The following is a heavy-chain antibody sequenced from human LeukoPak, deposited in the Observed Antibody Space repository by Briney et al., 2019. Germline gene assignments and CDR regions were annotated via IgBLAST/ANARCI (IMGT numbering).Heavy chain of an antibody. CDR2: SYTSGST. CDR1: GGSISSGSYH. V-gene: IGHV4-61*02. J-gene: IGHJ6*02. CDR3: ARAVTYYDFWSGYYGYYGMDV. D-gene: IGHD3-3*01. Sequence: KPSDTLTLTGTVSGGSISSGSYHWSWIRQPAGKGLEWIGRSYTSGSTNYNPSLKSLVTISVDTSKNQSSLKLSSVTAADTAMYYCARAVTYYDFWSGYYGYYGMDVWGQGTTVTVSS.